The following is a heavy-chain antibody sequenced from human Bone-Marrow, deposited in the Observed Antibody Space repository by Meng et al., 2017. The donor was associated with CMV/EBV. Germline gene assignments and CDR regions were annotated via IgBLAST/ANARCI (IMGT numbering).Heavy chain of an antibody. CDR3: ARTWYYYDVWSGYLYYYGMDV. CDR2: IYYSGST. CDR1: GGSISSYY. J-gene: IGHJ6*02. V-gene: IGHV4-59*12. Sequence: SETLSLTCTLPGGSISSYYWSWIRQPPGKGLEWIGYIYYSGSTNYNPSLKSRVTISVDTSKNQFSLKLSSVTAADTAVYYCARTWYYYDVWSGYLYYYGMDVWGQGTTVTVSS. D-gene: IGHD3-3*01.